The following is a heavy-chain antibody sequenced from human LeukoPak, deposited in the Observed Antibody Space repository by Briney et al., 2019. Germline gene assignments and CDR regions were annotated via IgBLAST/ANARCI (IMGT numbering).Heavy chain of an antibody. D-gene: IGHD6-13*01. J-gene: IGHJ4*02. Sequence: GGSLRLSCAASGLTFSSYAMSWVRQAPGKGLEWVSAISGSGGSTYYADSVKGRFTISRDNSKNTLYLQMNSLRAEDTAVYYCAKSSAPGIAAAGDLDYWGQGTLVTVSS. CDR1: GLTFSSYA. CDR3: AKSSAPGIAAAGDLDY. CDR2: ISGSGGST. V-gene: IGHV3-23*01.